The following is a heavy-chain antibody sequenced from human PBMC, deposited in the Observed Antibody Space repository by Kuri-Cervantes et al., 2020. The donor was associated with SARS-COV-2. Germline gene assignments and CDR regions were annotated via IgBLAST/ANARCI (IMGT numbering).Heavy chain of an antibody. CDR1: GFTFSSYA. D-gene: IGHD1-1*01. CDR3: ARDLDTTGTLSYAFDI. V-gene: IGHV3-30*04. CDR2: ISYDGSNK. J-gene: IGHJ3*02. Sequence: GGSLRLSCAASGFTFSSYAMHWVRQAPGKGLEWVAVISYDGSNKYYADSVKGRFTISRDNSKNTLYLQMNILRAEDTAVYYCARDLDTTGTLSYAFDIWGQGTMVTVSS.